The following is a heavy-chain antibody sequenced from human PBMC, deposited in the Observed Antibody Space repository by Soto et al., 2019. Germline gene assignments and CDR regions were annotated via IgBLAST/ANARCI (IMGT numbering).Heavy chain of an antibody. CDR2: IYYSGST. V-gene: IGHV4-59*01. Sequence: PSETLSLTCTVSGGSISSYYWSWIRQPPGKGLEWIGYIYYSGSTNYNPSPKSRVTISVDTSKNQFSLKLSSVTAADTAVYYCARDTMTTGRAFDIWGQGTMVTVSS. CDR1: GGSISSYY. CDR3: ARDTMTTGRAFDI. D-gene: IGHD4-17*01. J-gene: IGHJ3*02.